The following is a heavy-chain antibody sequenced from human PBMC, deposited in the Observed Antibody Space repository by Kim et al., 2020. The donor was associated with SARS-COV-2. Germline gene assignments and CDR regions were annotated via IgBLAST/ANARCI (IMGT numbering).Heavy chain of an antibody. J-gene: IGHJ4*02. CDR2: IKQDGSQK. D-gene: IGHD5-18*01. CDR1: GFTFTTYW. Sequence: GGSLRLSCVASGFTFTTYWMSWVRQAPGKGLEWVASIKQDGSQKYYLDSVKGRFTISRDNAKNSLYLQMDSLRAKDTSVYFCARDLNGGFSFGYGDYWGQGTLVSVSS. V-gene: IGHV3-7*01. CDR3: ARDLNGGFSFGYGDY.